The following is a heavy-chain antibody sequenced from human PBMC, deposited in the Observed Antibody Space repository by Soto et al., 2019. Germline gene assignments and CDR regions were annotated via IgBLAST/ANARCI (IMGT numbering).Heavy chain of an antibody. D-gene: IGHD3-3*01. Sequence: ASVKVSCKASGYTFTSYGISWVRQAPGQGLEWMGWISAYNGNTNYAQKFQGRVTMTTDESTSTAYMELSSLRSEDTAVYYCARGLTGYDFWSGYYTARDSAFDIWGQGTMVTVSS. CDR1: GYTFTSYG. CDR2: ISAYNGNT. CDR3: ARGLTGYDFWSGYYTARDSAFDI. V-gene: IGHV1-18*01. J-gene: IGHJ3*02.